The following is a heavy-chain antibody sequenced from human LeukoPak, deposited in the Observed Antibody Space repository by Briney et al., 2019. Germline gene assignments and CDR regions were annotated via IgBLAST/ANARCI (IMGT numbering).Heavy chain of an antibody. Sequence: PSETLSLTCTVSGGSISSGGYYWSWIRQHPGKGLEWIGYIYYSGSTYYNPSLKSRVTISVDTSKNQFSLKLSSVTAAGTAVYYCARDTYGSGTFDYWGQGTLVTVSS. J-gene: IGHJ4*02. V-gene: IGHV4-31*03. D-gene: IGHD3-10*01. CDR1: GGSISSGGYY. CDR3: ARDTYGSGTFDY. CDR2: IYYSGST.